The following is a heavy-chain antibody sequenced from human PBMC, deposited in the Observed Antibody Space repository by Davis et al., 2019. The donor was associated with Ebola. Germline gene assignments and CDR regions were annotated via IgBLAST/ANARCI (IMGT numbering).Heavy chain of an antibody. V-gene: IGHV5-10-1*01. CDR3: ARRHYDSSGVLDY. D-gene: IGHD3-22*01. Sequence: GESLKISCKGSGYSFTSYWIGWVRQMPGKGLEWMGRIDPSDSYTNYSPSFQGHVTISADKSISTAYLQWSSLKASDTAMYYCARRHYDSSGVLDYWGQGTLVTVSS. CDR1: GYSFTSYW. CDR2: IDPSDSYT. J-gene: IGHJ4*02.